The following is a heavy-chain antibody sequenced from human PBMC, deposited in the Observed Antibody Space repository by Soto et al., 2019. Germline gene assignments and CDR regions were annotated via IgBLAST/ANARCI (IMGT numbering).Heavy chain of an antibody. D-gene: IGHD6-6*01. CDR3: QRDLRRSSSKVNYDGMDV. CDR1: GGTFSSYA. V-gene: IGHV1-69*13. CDR2: IIPIFGTA. Sequence: GASVKVSCKASGGTFSSYAISWVRQAPGQGLEWMGGIIPIFGTANYAQKFQGRVTITADESTSTAYMELSSLSSEDTAVYYCQRDLRRSSSKVNYDGMDVWGQGTTVTVSS. J-gene: IGHJ6*02.